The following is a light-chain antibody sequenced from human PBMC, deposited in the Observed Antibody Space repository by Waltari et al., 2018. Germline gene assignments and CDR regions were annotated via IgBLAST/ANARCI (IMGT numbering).Light chain of an antibody. Sequence: QMNQSSTSLFSFCGGRIPITCRASQNITSYLNWYQQKPGKAPKLLIYAASSLQSGVPSSFSGSGSGTDFTLTISSLQPEDFATYYCQQSYSTPLIFGGGTKVEIK. V-gene: IGKV1-39*01. J-gene: IGKJ4*01. CDR1: QNITSY. CDR2: AAS. CDR3: QQSYSTPLI.